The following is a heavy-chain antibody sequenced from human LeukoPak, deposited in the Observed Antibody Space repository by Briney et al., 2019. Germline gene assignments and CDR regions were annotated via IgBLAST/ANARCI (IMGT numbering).Heavy chain of an antibody. V-gene: IGHV4-59*12. CDR3: ARGVLYDYVWGSYRLYFDY. CDR2: IYYSGST. Sequence: SETLSLTCTVSGGSISSYYWSWIRQPPGKGLEWIGYIYYSGSTNYNPSLKSRVTISVDTSKNQFSLKLSSVTAADTAVYYCARGVLYDYVWGSYRLYFDYWGQGTLVTVSS. J-gene: IGHJ4*02. CDR1: GGSISSYY. D-gene: IGHD3-16*02.